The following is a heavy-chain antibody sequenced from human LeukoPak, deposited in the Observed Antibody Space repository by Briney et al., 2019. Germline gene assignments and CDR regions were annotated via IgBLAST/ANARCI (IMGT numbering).Heavy chain of an antibody. CDR3: GREDRIVLGNDAFDI. J-gene: IGHJ3*02. CDR1: GFTVSNYW. CDR2: ISSDGRTR. Sequence: GGSLRLSCAASGFTVSNYWMNWVRQAPGRGLVWISRISSDGRTRSYADSVRGRFTISRDNAKNTLSLQMNSLRGEDTAVYYCGREDRIVLGNDAFDIWGQGTMVTVSS. D-gene: IGHD2-8*01. V-gene: IGHV3-74*01.